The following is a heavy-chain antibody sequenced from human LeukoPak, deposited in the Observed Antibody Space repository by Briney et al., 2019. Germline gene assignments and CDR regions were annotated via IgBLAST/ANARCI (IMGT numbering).Heavy chain of an antibody. CDR2: IIPIFGTA. CDR1: GGTFSSYA. J-gene: IGHJ4*02. V-gene: IGHV1-69*05. Sequence: ASVKVSCKASGGTFSSYAISWVRQAPGQGLEWMGRIIPIFGTANYAQKFQGRVTITTGESTSTAYMELSSLRSEDTAVYYCASSRLNVVVVAAIDTFDYWGQGTLVTVSS. CDR3: ASSRLNVVVVAAIDTFDY. D-gene: IGHD2-15*01.